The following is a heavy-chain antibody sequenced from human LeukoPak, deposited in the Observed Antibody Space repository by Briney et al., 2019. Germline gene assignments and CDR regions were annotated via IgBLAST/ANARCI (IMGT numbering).Heavy chain of an antibody. CDR2: INQSGST. Sequence: SETLSLTCAIYDGSFGSHSWTWIRQPPGKGLEWVGEINQSGSTNFSPSLRSRVIISVDTSKNQFSVRLRSVTAADTAVYYCTRGNMAPGPFYGMDVWGQGTMVT. D-gene: IGHD2/OR15-2a*01. V-gene: IGHV4-34*01. J-gene: IGHJ6*02. CDR3: TRGNMAPGPFYGMDV. CDR1: DGSFGSHS.